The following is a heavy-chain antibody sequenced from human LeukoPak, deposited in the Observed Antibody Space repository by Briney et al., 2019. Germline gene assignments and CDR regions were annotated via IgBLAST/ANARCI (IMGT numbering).Heavy chain of an antibody. CDR2: ISAYNGNT. CDR1: GYTFTSYG. V-gene: IGHV1-18*01. D-gene: IGHD6-6*01. J-gene: IGHJ4*02. CDR3: ASGWHYSSTYYFDY. Sequence: ASVKVSCKASGYTFTSYGISWVRQAPGQGLEWMGWISAYNGNTNYAQKLQGRVTMTTDTSTSTAYMELRSLRSDDTAVYYCASGWHYSSTYYFDYWGQGTLVTVSS.